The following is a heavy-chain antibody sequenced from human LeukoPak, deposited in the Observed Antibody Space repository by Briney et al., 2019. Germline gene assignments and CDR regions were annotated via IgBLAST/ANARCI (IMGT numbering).Heavy chain of an antibody. CDR3: ARDRVGYDFWSGYYGY. D-gene: IGHD3-3*01. CDR1: GFTFSSYW. Sequence: GGSLRLSCAASGFTFSSYWMSWVRQAPGKGLEWVANIKQDGSEKCYVDSVKGRFTISRDNAKNSLYLQMNSLRAEDTAVYYCARDRVGYDFWSGYYGYWGQGTLVTVSS. J-gene: IGHJ4*02. CDR2: IKQDGSEK. V-gene: IGHV3-7*01.